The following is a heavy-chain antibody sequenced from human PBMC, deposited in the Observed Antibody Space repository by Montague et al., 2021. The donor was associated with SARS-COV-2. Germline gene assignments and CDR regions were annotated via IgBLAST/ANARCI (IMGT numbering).Heavy chain of an antibody. V-gene: IGHV4-34*01. D-gene: IGHD3-10*01. Sequence: SETLSLTCAVYGGSFSGYYWSWIRQPPGKGLGWIGEINHSGSTNYNPSLKSRVTISVDTSKNQFSLKLSSVTAADTAVYYCARGRRILLWFGELLSGGDYYGRDVWGQGTTVTVSS. CDR2: INHSGST. CDR1: GGSFSGYY. CDR3: ARGRRILLWFGELLSGGDYYGRDV. J-gene: IGHJ6*02.